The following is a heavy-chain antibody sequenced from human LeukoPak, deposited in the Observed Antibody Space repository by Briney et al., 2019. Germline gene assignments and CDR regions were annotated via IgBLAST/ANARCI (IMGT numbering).Heavy chain of an antibody. CDR1: GYTFTSYA. CDR3: ARLKRRGAYIVATIPGAFDI. J-gene: IGHJ3*02. V-gene: IGHV7-4-1*02. D-gene: IGHD5-12*01. CDR2: INTNTGNP. Sequence: ASVKVSCKASGYTFTSYAMNWVRQAPGQGLEWMGWINTNTGNPTYAQGFTGRFVFSLDTSVSTAYLQISSLKAEDTAVYYCARLKRRGAYIVATIPGAFDIWGQGTMVTVSS.